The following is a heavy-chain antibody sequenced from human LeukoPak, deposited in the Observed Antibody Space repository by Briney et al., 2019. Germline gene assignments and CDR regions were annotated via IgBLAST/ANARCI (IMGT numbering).Heavy chain of an antibody. CDR3: AKEYLIWFGDFDAFDI. CDR2: ISYDVSNK. CDR1: GFTFSTYG. V-gene: IGHV3-30*18. J-gene: IGHJ3*02. D-gene: IGHD3-10*01. Sequence: GGSLRLSCAASGFTFSTYGMHWVRQAPGKGLERVAVISYDVSNKYYADSVKGRFTISRDNSKNTLYLQMNSLRAEDTAVYYCAKEYLIWFGDFDAFDIWGQGTMVTVSS.